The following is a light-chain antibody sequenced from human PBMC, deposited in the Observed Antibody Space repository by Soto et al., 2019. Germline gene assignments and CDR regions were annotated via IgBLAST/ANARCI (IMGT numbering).Light chain of an antibody. CDR2: EVT. CDR1: TSDVGI. Sequence: QPVLTQPAAVSGSPGQSITISCSGTTSDVGIVSWYQHHPGKAPKLMIHEVTKRPSGVSDRFSGSKSGNSASLTISGLQAEDEADYFCCSFGGSGYVFGTGTKVPVL. CDR3: CSFGGSGYV. J-gene: IGLJ1*01. V-gene: IGLV2-23*02.